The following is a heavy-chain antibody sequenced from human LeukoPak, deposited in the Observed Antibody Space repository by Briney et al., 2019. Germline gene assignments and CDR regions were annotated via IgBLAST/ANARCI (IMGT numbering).Heavy chain of an antibody. D-gene: IGHD6-19*01. CDR2: ISIPTFT. CDR1: GFPFRYYS. CDR3: VKERDRGVDVADDFDL. V-gene: IGHV3-23*01. J-gene: IGHJ4*02. Sequence: GESLKISFPASGFPFRYYSMAWVRPVPGGGLGWVSAISIPTFTLYADPVKGRFIISRDNSKNTLYLQMDNLRAEDTAVYYCVKERDRGVDVADDFDLWGQGTLVTVSS.